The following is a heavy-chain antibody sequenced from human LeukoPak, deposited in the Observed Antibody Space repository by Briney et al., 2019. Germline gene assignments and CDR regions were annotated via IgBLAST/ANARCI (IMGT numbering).Heavy chain of an antibody. J-gene: IGHJ6*02. CDR1: GGSISGYY. CDR2: IYYSGST. CDR3: ARQYTYRYIYYGIDV. V-gene: IGHV4-59*08. Sequence: SETLSLTCTVSGGSISGYYWTWIRQPPGKGLEWIGHIYYSGSTNYNPSLKSRVTISVDTSNNQFSLKLNSLTAADTAVYYCARQYTYRYIYYGIDVWGQGTTVTVSS. D-gene: IGHD5-18*01.